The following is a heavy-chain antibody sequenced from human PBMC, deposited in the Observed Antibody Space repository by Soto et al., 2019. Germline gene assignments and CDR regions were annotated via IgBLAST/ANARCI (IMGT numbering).Heavy chain of an antibody. D-gene: IGHD4-17*01. V-gene: IGHV1-18*01. CDR1: GYTFPSYG. J-gene: IGHJ4*02. CDR3: ARFRRGLYGDYPDY. CDR2: INAYNGNT. Sequence: ASVKVSCKASGYTFPSYGISWVRQAPGQGLEWMGWINAYNGNTNYAQKLQGRHTMTTDTSTSTAYMELRSLRSDDTAVYYCARFRRGLYGDYPDYWGQGTLVTVSS.